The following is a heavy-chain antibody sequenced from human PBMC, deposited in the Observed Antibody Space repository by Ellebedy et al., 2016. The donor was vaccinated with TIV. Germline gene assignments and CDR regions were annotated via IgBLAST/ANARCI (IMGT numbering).Heavy chain of an antibody. CDR1: GGSISSSSYY. D-gene: IGHD3-10*01. J-gene: IGHJ5*02. CDR3: ARVRISMVRGDFPLPLLDP. Sequence: MPSETLSLTCTVSGGSISSSSYYRGWIRQPPGKGLEWIGSIYYSGSTNYNPSLKSRVTVSLDTSKNQLFLKLRSVTAADTAVYYCARVRISMVRGDFPLPLLDPWGQGTLVTVSS. CDR2: IYYSGST. V-gene: IGHV4-39*07.